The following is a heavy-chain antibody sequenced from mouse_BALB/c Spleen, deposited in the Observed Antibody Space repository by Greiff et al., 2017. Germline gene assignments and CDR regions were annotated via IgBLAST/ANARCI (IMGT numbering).Heavy chain of an antibody. D-gene: IGHD1-1*01. CDR2: IYPGDGDT. CDR3: ARGITTTEFAY. Sequence: VKLVESGAELARPGASVKLSCKASGYTFTSYWMQWVKQRPGQGLEWIGAIYPGDGDTRYTQKFKGKATLTADKSSSTAYMQLSSLASEDSAVYYCARGITTTEFAYWGQGTLVTVSA. CDR1: GYTFTSYW. J-gene: IGHJ3*01. V-gene: IGHV1-87*01.